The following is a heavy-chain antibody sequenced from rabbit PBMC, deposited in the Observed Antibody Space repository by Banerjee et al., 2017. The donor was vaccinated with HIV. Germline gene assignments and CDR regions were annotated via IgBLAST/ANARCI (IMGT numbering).Heavy chain of an antibody. CDR3: ARDDYVGLGYDL. CDR1: GIDFSYIYY. CDR2: INTSSGNT. J-gene: IGHJ4*01. Sequence: QEQLEESGGGLVKPGGTLTLTCKAPGIDFSYIYYMCWVRQTPGKGLEWIGCINTSSGNTVYANWAKGRFTISKTSSTTVTLQMTSLTAADTATYFCARDDYVGLGYDLWGPGTLVTVS. D-gene: IGHD4-2*01. V-gene: IGHV1S45*01.